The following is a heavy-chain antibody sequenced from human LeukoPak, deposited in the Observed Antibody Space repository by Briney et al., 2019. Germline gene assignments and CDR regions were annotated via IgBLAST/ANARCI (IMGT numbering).Heavy chain of an antibody. J-gene: IGHJ4*02. D-gene: IGHD3-10*01. V-gene: IGHV4-59*01. Sequence: SETLSLTCAVYGGSFSGYYWSWIRQPPGKGLEWIGYIYYSGSTNYNPSLKSRVTISVDTSKNQFSLKLSSVTAADTAVYYCARDHGSRGLYYWGQGTLVTVSS. CDR2: IYYSGST. CDR3: ARDHGSRGLYY. CDR1: GGSFSGYY.